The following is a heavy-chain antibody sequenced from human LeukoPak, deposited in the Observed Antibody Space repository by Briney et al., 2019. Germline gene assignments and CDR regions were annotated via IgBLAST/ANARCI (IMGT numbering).Heavy chain of an antibody. D-gene: IGHD1-1*01. V-gene: IGHV4-34*01. Sequence: SETLSLTCAVYGGSFSGYYWSWIRQPPGKGLEWIGEINHSGSTNYNPSLKSRVTISVDTSKNQFSLKLSSVTAADTAVYYCATQGGLERRREGWFDPWGQGTLVTVAS. CDR1: GGSFSGYY. J-gene: IGHJ5*02. CDR2: INHSGST. CDR3: ATQGGLERRREGWFDP.